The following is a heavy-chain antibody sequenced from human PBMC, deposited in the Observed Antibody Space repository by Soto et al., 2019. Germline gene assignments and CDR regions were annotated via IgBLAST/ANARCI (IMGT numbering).Heavy chain of an antibody. CDR1: GFTFGIYA. D-gene: IGHD6-13*01. CDR2: ISGSGGSI. V-gene: IGHV3-23*01. Sequence: EVQLLESGGGLVQPGGSPRLSCAASGFTFGIYAMSWVRQAPGKGLEWVSSISGSGGSIYYAHPVKGRFTISRDKTKNTLDLQMNSLRAEDTAVYHCARVAPEYSSTPRRFDFWGQGTLVTVSS. CDR3: ARVAPEYSSTPRRFDF. J-gene: IGHJ4*02.